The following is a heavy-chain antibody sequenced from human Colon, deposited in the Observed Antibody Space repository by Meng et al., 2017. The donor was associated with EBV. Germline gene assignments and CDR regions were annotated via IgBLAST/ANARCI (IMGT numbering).Heavy chain of an antibody. Sequence: QVQLQESGPGRVRPSGXLSLPCAVSGGSISSSNWWIWVRQPPGKGLEWIGEIYHSGSTNYNPSLKSRVTISVDKSKNQFSLNLSSVTAADTAVYYCARVGQWLPIDYWGQGTLVTVSS. V-gene: IGHV4-4*02. CDR3: ARVGQWLPIDY. J-gene: IGHJ4*02. D-gene: IGHD6-19*01. CDR1: GGSISSSNW. CDR2: IYHSGST.